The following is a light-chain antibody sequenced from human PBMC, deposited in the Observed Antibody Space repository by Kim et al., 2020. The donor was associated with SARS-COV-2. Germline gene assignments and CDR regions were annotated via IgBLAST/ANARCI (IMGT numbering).Light chain of an antibody. V-gene: IGLV3-21*04. CDR1: IIGTDS. J-gene: IGLJ3*02. CDR3: QVWDSPSDLWV. CDR2: SDS. Sequence: VSVAPGKTATITCGGDIIGTDSVHWYQQKPGQAPVVVIYSDSDRPSGIPERFSGSKSGDTATLAISRVAAGDEADYYCQVWDSPSDLWVFGGGTQLTVL.